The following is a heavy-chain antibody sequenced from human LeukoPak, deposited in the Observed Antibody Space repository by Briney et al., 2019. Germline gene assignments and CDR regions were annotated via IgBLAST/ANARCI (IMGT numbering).Heavy chain of an antibody. J-gene: IGHJ4*02. V-gene: IGHV4-30-2*01. Sequence: PSQTLSLTCAVSGGSISSGGYSWSWIRQPPGKGLEWIGYIYHSGSTYYNPSLKSRVTISVDRSKNQFSLKLSSVTAADTAVYYCARASYYYDSSGYYYPDHLDYWGQGTLVTVSS. CDR2: IYHSGST. CDR3: ARASYYYDSSGYYYPDHLDY. D-gene: IGHD3-22*01. CDR1: GGSISSGGYS.